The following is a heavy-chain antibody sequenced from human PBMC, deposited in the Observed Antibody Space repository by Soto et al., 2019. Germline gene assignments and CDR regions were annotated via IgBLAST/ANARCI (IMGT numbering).Heavy chain of an antibody. D-gene: IGHD3-22*01. CDR1: GGTFSSYA. CDR2: IIPIFGTA. CDR3: ARTSAMIVVGTEYYFDY. J-gene: IGHJ4*02. Sequence: RASVKVSCKASGGTFSSYAISWVRQAPGQGLEWMGGIIPIFGTANYAQKFQGRVTITADESTSTAYMELSSLRSEDTAVYYCARTSAMIVVGTEYYFDYWGQGTLVTVSS. V-gene: IGHV1-69*13.